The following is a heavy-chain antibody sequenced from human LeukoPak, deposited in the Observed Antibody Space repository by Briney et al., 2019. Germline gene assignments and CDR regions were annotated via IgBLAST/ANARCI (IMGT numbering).Heavy chain of an antibody. CDR1: GYTFTRYA. CDR3: ARGPPNWGYDY. V-gene: IGHV1-3*01. Sequence: GASVKVSCKASGYTFTRYALHWVRQAPRQRLEWMGWVNAGNGKTKYSQKFRGRVTMTRNTSISTAYMELSSLRSDDTAVYYCARGPPNWGYDYWGPGTLVTVSS. D-gene: IGHD7-27*01. CDR2: VNAGNGKT. J-gene: IGHJ4*02.